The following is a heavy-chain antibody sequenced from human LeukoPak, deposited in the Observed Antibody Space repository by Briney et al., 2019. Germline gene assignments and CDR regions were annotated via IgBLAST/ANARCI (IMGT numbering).Heavy chain of an antibody. V-gene: IGHV4-4*09. D-gene: IGHD6-6*01. Sequence: SETLSLTCTVSGGSISGSYWSWIRQPPGKALEWIGYIYRSGTTSFNPSLKSRVTMSVDTSKNQFPLNLDSVTAADTAVYYCARHTATTYSSSSDWFDPWGQGALVTVSS. CDR1: GGSISGSY. CDR2: IYRSGTT. CDR3: ARHTATTYSSSSDWFDP. J-gene: IGHJ5*02.